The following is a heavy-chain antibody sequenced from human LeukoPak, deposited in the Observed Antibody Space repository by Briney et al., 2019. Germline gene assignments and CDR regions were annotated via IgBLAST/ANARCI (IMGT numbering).Heavy chain of an antibody. V-gene: IGHV1-46*01. D-gene: IGHD6-19*01. CDR3: ARVLVAGSYYYYGMDV. J-gene: IGHJ6*02. Sequence: ASVKVSCKASGYTFTSYDINWVRQAPGQGLEWMGIINPSGGSTSYAQKFQGRVTMTRDTSTSTVYMELSSLRSEDTAVYYCARVLVAGSYYYYGMDVWGQGTTVTVSS. CDR2: INPSGGST. CDR1: GYTFTSYD.